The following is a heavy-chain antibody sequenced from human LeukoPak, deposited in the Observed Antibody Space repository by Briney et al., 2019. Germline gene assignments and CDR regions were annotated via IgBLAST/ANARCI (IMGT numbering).Heavy chain of an antibody. D-gene: IGHD3-3*01. Sequence: PGGSLRLSCAASGFTFSSYGMHWVRQAPGKGLEWVAFIRYDGSNKYYADSVKGRFTISRDNSKNTLYLQMNSLRAEETAVYYCAKAYDFWSETPGDYWGQGTLVTVSS. J-gene: IGHJ4*02. V-gene: IGHV3-30*02. CDR3: AKAYDFWSETPGDY. CDR1: GFTFSSYG. CDR2: IRYDGSNK.